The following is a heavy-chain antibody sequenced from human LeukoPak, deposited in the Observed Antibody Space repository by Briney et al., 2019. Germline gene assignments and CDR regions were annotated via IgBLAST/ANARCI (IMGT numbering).Heavy chain of an antibody. V-gene: IGHV4-4*02. CDR1: GGSIDDRDW. CDR3: ASADIGWNPAHY. J-gene: IGHJ4*02. Sequence: KPSETLYLTCDVSGGSIDDRDWWTWVRQPSEKGLEWLGEIQTTGRTNSNPSLRSRVTMSINKARKQVFLNLNSVTAADTAVYYCASADIGWNPAHYWGQGTLVIVSS. CDR2: IQTTGRT. D-gene: IGHD2-15*01.